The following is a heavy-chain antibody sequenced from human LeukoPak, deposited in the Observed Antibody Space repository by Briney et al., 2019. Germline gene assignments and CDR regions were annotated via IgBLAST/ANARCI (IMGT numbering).Heavy chain of an antibody. V-gene: IGHV4-4*07. CDR3: ARGSADLDC. CDR2: IYNTGNA. J-gene: IGHJ4*02. CDR1: GDSTSSSY. Sequence: PSETLSLTCTVSGDSTSSSYWSWIRQPAGKGLEWIGRIYNTGNANYNPSLKSRVTMSIDTSKNQFSLKVSSVTAADTAVYYCARGSADLDCWGQGTLVTASS.